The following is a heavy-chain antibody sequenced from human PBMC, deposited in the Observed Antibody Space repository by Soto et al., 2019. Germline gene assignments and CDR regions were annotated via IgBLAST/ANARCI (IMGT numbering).Heavy chain of an antibody. J-gene: IGHJ4*02. D-gene: IGHD6-13*01. CDR2: ISAYNGKT. V-gene: IGHV1-18*01. Sequence: APVEVSRQGSCFTFSHYGVSWGGQAPGQGLEWMGWISAYNGKTNYAQKLQGRVTMTTDTSTSTAYMELRSLRSDDTAVYYCAREAADMAAAAGPWGQGTLVTVSS. CDR3: AREAADMAAAAGP. CDR1: CFTFSHYG.